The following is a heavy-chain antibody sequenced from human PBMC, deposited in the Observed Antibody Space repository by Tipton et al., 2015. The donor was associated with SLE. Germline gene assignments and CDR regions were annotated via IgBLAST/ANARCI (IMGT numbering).Heavy chain of an antibody. Sequence: GSLRLSCAASGFTFSSYWMSWVRQAPGKGLEWVANIKQDGSEKYYVDSVKGRFTISRDNAKNSLYLQMNSLRAEDTAVYYCARDASGLLWFKGTYDYWGQGTLVTVSS. V-gene: IGHV3-7*01. D-gene: IGHD3-10*01. J-gene: IGHJ4*02. CDR1: GFTFSSYW. CDR2: IKQDGSEK. CDR3: ARDASGLLWFKGTYDY.